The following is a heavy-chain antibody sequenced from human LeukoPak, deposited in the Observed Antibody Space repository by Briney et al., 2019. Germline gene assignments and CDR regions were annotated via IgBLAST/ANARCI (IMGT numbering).Heavy chain of an antibody. V-gene: IGHV3-74*01. CDR1: GFTFSSYW. Sequence: GGSLRLSCAPSGFTFSSYWMHWARHALGKGLVWVSRINSDGSSTSYADSVKGRFTISRDNAKNTLYLQMNSLRAEDTAVYYCARDNSGIPDYWGQGTLVTVSS. D-gene: IGHD1-26*01. J-gene: IGHJ4*02. CDR2: INSDGSST. CDR3: ARDNSGIPDY.